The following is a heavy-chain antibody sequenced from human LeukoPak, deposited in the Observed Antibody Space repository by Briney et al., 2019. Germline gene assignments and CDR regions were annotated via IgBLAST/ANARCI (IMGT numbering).Heavy chain of an antibody. CDR1: GFTFSSYA. V-gene: IGHV3-23*01. CDR2: ISGSGGST. CDR3: AKDPYGSGSYHMTYYFDY. J-gene: IGHJ4*02. D-gene: IGHD3-10*01. Sequence: GGSLRLSCAASGFTFSSYAMSWVRQAPGKGLEWVSAISGSGGSTYYADSVKGRFTISRDNSKNTLYLQMNSLRAEDTAVYYCAKDPYGSGSYHMTYYFDYWGQGTLVTVSS.